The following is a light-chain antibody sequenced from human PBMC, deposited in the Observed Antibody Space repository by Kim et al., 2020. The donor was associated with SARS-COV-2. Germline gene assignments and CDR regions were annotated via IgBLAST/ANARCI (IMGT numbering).Light chain of an antibody. CDR1: QGIGAW. Sequence: SASVGDKVTITCRASQGIGAWLAWYQQKPGKAPKLLIYAASTVQSGVPSRFSGRGSRTDFTLTISSLQAEDSATYYCQQAYDFPLTFGGGTKLEIK. J-gene: IGKJ4*01. V-gene: IGKV1-12*01. CDR2: AAS. CDR3: QQAYDFPLT.